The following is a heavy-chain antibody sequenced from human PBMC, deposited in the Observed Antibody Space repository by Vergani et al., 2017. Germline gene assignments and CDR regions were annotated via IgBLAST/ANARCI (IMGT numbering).Heavy chain of an antibody. J-gene: IGHJ6*03. D-gene: IGHD3-3*01. CDR3: ARGLSGVVPPSYDIDV. CDR2: INPNSGGT. CDR1: GYTFTGYY. V-gene: IGHV1-2*02. Sequence: QVQLVQSGAEVKKPGASVKVSCKASGYTFTGYYMHWVRQAPGQGLEWMGWINPNSGGTNYAQKFQGRVTMTRDTSISTAYMELSRLRSDDTAVYYCARGLSGVVPPSYDIDVWRKGTTVTVSS.